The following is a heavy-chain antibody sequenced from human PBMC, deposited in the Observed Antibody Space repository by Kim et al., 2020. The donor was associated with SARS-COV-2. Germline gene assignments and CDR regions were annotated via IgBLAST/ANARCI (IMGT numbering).Heavy chain of an antibody. CDR3: ARTILEYQLLYRAAFDI. CDR1: GYTFTSYY. J-gene: IGHJ3*02. CDR2: INPSGGST. D-gene: IGHD2-2*02. Sequence: ASVKVSCKASGYTFTSYYMHWVRQAPGQGLEWMGIINPSGGSTSYAQKFQGRVTMTRDTSTSTVYMELSSLRSEDTTVYYCARTILEYQLLYRAAFDIWGQGTMVTVSS. V-gene: IGHV1-46*01.